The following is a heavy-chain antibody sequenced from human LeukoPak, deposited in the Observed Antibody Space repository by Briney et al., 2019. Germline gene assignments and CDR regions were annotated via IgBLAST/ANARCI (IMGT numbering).Heavy chain of an antibody. D-gene: IGHD3-3*01. CDR3: ARDNGISLFGVVNS. CDR2: VSPNGETA. J-gene: IGHJ4*02. V-gene: IGHV3-23*01. Sequence: GGSLRLSCAASGFIFRNYGMNWVRQPPGKGLEWVSGVSPNGETAYYADSVKGRFTISRDNSKNTLYLQMNSLRVEDTAVYYCARDNGISLFGVVNSWGQGTLVTVSS. CDR1: GFIFRNYG.